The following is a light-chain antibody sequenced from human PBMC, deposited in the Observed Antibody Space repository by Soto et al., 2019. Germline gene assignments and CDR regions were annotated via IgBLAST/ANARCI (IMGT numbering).Light chain of an antibody. CDR1: SSNIGSNF. J-gene: IGLJ2*01. CDR3: QAYDSSLSGGVV. Sequence: QSVLTQPPSASGTPGQRVAISCSGSSSNIGSNFVYWYQQFPGTAPKLLIYGSRNRPSGVPDRFSGSKSGTSASLAITGLQAEDEGDYYCQAYDSSLSGGVVFGAGTKVTVL. V-gene: IGLV1-47*02. CDR2: GSR.